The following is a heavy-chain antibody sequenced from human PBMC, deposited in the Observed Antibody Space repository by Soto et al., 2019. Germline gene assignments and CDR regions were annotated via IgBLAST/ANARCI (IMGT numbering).Heavy chain of an antibody. CDR1: GGSISSSSYY. J-gene: IGHJ6*02. CDR2: IYYSGST. V-gene: IGHV4-39*01. CDR3: ARGLRPPMVRGVIFHGMDV. Sequence: SETLSLTCTVSGGSISSSSYYWGWIRQPPGKGLEWIGSIYYSGSTYYNPSLKSRVTISVDTSKNQFSLKLSSVTAADTAVYYCARGLRPPMVRGVIFHGMDVWGQGTKVTVSS. D-gene: IGHD3-10*01.